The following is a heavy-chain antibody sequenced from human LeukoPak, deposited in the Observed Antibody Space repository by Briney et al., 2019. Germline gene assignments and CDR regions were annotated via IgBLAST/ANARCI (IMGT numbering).Heavy chain of an antibody. Sequence: ASVKVSCKASGGTFSSYAISWVRQAPGQGLEWMGGIIPIFGTANYAQKFQGRVTITADKSTSTAYMELSSLRSDDTAVYYCARDRSGSYYGRNDYWGQGTLVTVSS. V-gene: IGHV1-69*06. D-gene: IGHD1-26*01. CDR1: GGTFSSYA. J-gene: IGHJ4*02. CDR3: ARDRSGSYYGRNDY. CDR2: IIPIFGTA.